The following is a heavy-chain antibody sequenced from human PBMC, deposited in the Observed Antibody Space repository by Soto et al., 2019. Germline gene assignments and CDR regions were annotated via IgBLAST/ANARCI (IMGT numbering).Heavy chain of an antibody. J-gene: IGHJ4*02. Sequence: EVQLVESGGGLVRPGGSLRLSCAASGFTLSSYSMNWVRQAPGKGLEWVSSISSSSSYIYYADSVKGRFTASRDNAQNSLYLQMNSLRAEDTAVYYCARDWGGEGTFDYWGQGTLVTVSS. CDR3: ARDWGGEGTFDY. CDR1: GFTLSSYS. V-gene: IGHV3-21*01. CDR2: ISSSSSYI. D-gene: IGHD3-16*01.